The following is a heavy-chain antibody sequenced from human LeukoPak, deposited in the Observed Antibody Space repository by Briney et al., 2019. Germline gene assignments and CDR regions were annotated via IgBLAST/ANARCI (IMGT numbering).Heavy chain of an antibody. V-gene: IGHV4-59*01. CDR1: GGSISSYY. CDR2: IYYSGST. Sequence: SETLSLTCTVSGGSISSYYWSWIRQPPGKGLEWIGYIYYSGSTNYNPSLKSRVTISVDTSKNQFSLKLSSVTAADTAVYYCAGGPGRDYYYYYGMDVWGKGTTVTVSS. J-gene: IGHJ6*04. CDR3: AGGPGRDYYYYYGMDV.